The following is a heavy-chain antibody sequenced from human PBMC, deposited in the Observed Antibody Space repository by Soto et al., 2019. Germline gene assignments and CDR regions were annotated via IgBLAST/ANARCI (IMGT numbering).Heavy chain of an antibody. CDR1: GYTFTSYG. CDR2: ISTNNGDT. V-gene: IGHV1-18*01. J-gene: IGHJ4*02. CDR3: ERGREVRCGATAFDY. D-gene: IGHD1-26*01. Sequence: QVPLVQSGAEVKKPGASVKVSCKASGYTFTSYGISWVRQAPGQGLEWMGWISTNNGDTNYAQKLQGRVTMTTGTSTRTAYMEVRSLRSDDTAVYYRERGREVRCGATAFDYWGQGTLVTVSS.